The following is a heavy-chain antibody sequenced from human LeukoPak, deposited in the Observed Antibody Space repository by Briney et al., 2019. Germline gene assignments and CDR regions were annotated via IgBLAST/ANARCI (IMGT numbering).Heavy chain of an antibody. CDR1: GGSISSYY. J-gene: IGHJ4*02. CDR3: AREIAAAKFDY. Sequence: PSETLSLTCTVSGGSISSYYWSWIRQPAGKGLDWIGRIYTSGSTNYNPSLKSRVTMSVDTSKNQFSLKLSSVTAADTAVYYCAREIAAAKFDYWGQGTLVTVSS. CDR2: IYTSGST. V-gene: IGHV4-4*07. D-gene: IGHD6-13*01.